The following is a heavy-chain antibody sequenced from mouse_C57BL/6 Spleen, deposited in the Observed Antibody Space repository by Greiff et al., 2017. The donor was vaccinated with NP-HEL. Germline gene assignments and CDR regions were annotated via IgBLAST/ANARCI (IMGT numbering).Heavy chain of an antibody. CDR2: IYPRSGNT. CDR3: ARGGFFTTVVVDFDY. CDR1: GYTFTSYG. D-gene: IGHD1-1*01. V-gene: IGHV1-81*01. J-gene: IGHJ2*01. Sequence: VMLVESGAELARPGASVKLSCKASGYTFTSYGISWVKQRTGQGLEWIGEIYPRSGNTYYNEKFKGKATLTADKSSSTAYMELRSLTSEDSAVYFCARGGFFTTVVVDFDYWGQGTTLTVSS.